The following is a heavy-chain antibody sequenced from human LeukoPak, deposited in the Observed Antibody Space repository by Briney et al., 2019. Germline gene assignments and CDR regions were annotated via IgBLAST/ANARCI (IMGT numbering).Heavy chain of an antibody. CDR2: ISSSGSTI. CDR3: AGTRAYCGGDCYPLDAFDI. J-gene: IGHJ3*02. D-gene: IGHD2-21*02. Sequence: GGSLRLSCAASGFTFSSYEMNWVRQAPGKGLEWVSYISSSGSTIYYADSVKGRFTISRDNAKNSLYLQMNSLRAEDTAVYYCAGTRAYCGGDCYPLDAFDIWGQGTMVTVSS. CDR1: GFTFSSYE. V-gene: IGHV3-48*03.